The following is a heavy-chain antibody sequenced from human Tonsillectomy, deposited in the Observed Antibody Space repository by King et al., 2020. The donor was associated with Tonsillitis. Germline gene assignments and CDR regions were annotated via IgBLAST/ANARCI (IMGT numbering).Heavy chain of an antibody. Sequence: VQLVESGGGVVQPERSLRLSCAASGFTFSHYAMHWVRQAPGKGLEWVALISYEGSRKYYADSVKGRFTISRDNSKNTLYLQMNSRRAEDTAVYYCARRSLEGDSSGYPGPPDYWGQGTLVTVSS. J-gene: IGHJ4*02. CDR3: ARRSLEGDSSGYPGPPDY. CDR1: GFTFSHYA. CDR2: ISYEGSRK. V-gene: IGHV3-30*04. D-gene: IGHD3-22*01.